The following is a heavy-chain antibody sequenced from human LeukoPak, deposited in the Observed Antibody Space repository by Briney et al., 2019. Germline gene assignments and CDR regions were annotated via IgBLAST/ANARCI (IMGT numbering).Heavy chain of an antibody. V-gene: IGHV4-34*01. J-gene: IGHJ3*02. Sequence: PSETLSLTCAVYGGSFSGYYWSWIRQPPGKGLEWIGEINHSGSTNYNPSLKSRVTISVDTSKNQFSLKLSSVTAADTAVYYCARPFGGVIVQYDAFDIWGQGTMVTVSS. CDR2: INHSGST. CDR3: ARPFGGVIVQYDAFDI. CDR1: GGSFSGYY. D-gene: IGHD3-16*02.